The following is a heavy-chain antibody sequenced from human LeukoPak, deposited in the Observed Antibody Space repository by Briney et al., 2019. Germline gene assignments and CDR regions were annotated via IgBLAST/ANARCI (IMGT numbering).Heavy chain of an antibody. CDR2: ISWNSGSI. D-gene: IGHD3-22*01. CDR1: GFTFDDYA. V-gene: IGHV3-9*01. J-gene: IGHJ4*02. CDR3: AKDGVLKSDSSGYYPN. Sequence: GRSLRLSCAASGFTFDDYAMHWVRQAPGKGLEWVSGISWNSGSIGYADSVKGRFTISRDNAKNSLYLQMNSLRAEDTALYYCAKDGVLKSDSSGYYPNWGQGTLVTVSS.